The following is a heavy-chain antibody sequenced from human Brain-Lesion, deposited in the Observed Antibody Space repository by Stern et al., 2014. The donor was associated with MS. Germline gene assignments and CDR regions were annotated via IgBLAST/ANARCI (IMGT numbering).Heavy chain of an antibody. J-gene: IGHJ5*02. CDR3: AGEEDIRYCSGGSCTGNWFDP. CDR2: IYYSGKT. CDR1: GGSVSSTSYA. Sequence: VQLEESGPGLVKPSETLSLTCTVAGGSVSSTSYAWAWIRQPPGKGLEWIGTIYYSGKTYYSPSLKSRLTISLDTSKNPFSLQRRSVTAADTAVYYCAGEEDIRYCSGGSCTGNWFDPWGQGTLVTVSS. D-gene: IGHD2-15*01. V-gene: IGHV4-39*01.